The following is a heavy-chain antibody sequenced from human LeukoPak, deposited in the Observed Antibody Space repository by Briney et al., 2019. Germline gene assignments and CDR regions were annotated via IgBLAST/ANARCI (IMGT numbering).Heavy chain of an antibody. D-gene: IGHD2-2*01. V-gene: IGHV4-34*01. CDR3: ASLWPYQLSAFDI. J-gene: IGHJ3*02. CDR2: INHSGST. Sequence: SETLSLTCAVYGGSFSGYYWSWIRQPPGKGLEWIGEINHSGSTNYNPSPKSRVTISVDTSKNQFSLKLSSVTAADTAVYYCASLWPYQLSAFDIWGQGTMVSVSS. CDR1: GGSFSGYY.